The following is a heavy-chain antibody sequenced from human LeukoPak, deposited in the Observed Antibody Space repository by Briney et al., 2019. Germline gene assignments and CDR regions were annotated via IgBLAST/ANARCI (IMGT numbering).Heavy chain of an antibody. CDR3: VRTDDYALAY. CDR2: IYYSGST. CDR1: GGSISSGGYS. D-gene: IGHD4-17*01. V-gene: IGHV4-61*08. J-gene: IGHJ4*02. Sequence: SETLSLTCAVSGGSISSGGYSWSWIRQPPGKGLEWIGYIYYSGSTNYNPSLKSRVTISVDTSKNQFSLKLSSVTAADTAVYYCVRTDDYALAYWGQGTLVTVSS.